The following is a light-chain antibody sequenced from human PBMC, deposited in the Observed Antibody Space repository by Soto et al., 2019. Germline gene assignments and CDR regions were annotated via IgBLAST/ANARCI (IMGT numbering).Light chain of an antibody. V-gene: IGKV1-39*01. CDR2: AAS. J-gene: IGKJ1*01. Sequence: IQMTQSPSSLSASVGDRVTITCRASQSISSYLNWYQQKPGQAPKLLIDAASSLQSGVPSRFSGSGSGTDFTLTISSLQPEDFATYYWQQSYSTPLGTYGQGTKVDI. CDR3: QQSYSTPLGT. CDR1: QSISSY.